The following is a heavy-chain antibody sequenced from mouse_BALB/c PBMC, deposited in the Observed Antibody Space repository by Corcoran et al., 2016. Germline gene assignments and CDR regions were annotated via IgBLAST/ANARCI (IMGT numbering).Heavy chain of an antibody. V-gene: IGHV1-26*01. CDR2: INPYNGAT. CDR3: ARSYDYDETWFAY. Sequence: EVQLQQSGPELVKPGASVKISCKASGYSFTGYYMHWVKQSHVKSLEWIGRINPYNGATSYNQNFKDKASLTVDKSSSTAYMELHSLTSEDSAVYYCARSYDYDETWFAYWGQGTLVTVSA. D-gene: IGHD2-4*01. J-gene: IGHJ3*01. CDR1: GYSFTGYY.